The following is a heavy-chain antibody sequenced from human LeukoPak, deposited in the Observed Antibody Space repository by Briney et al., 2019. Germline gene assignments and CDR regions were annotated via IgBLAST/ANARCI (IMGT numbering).Heavy chain of an antibody. CDR2: ISGSGGST. J-gene: IGHJ4*02. CDR3: ATKGLDSSSWYYFDY. V-gene: IGHV3-23*01. D-gene: IGHD6-13*01. Sequence: PGGSLRLSCAASGFTFSSYAMSWVRQAPGKGLEWVSAISGSGGSTYYADSVKGRFTISRDNSKNTLYLQMNSLRAEDTAVYYRATKGLDSSSWYYFDYWGQGTLVTVSS. CDR1: GFTFSSYA.